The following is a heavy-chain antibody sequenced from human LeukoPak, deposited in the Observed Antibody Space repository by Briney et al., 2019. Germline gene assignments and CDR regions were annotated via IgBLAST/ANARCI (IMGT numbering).Heavy chain of an antibody. V-gene: IGHV4-39*07. J-gene: IGHJ4*02. CDR2: IHYSGST. Sequence: SETLSLTCTVSGGSISSSSYYWGWIRQPPGKGLEWIGSIHYSGSTNYNPSLKSRVTISVDTSKNQFSLKLSSVTAADTAVYYCATTNYYGSGSYYPGQFDYWGQGTLVTVSS. D-gene: IGHD3-10*01. CDR1: GGSISSSSYY. CDR3: ATTNYYGSGSYYPGQFDY.